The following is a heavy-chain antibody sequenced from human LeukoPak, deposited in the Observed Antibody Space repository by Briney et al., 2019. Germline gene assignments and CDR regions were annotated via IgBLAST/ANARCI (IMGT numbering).Heavy chain of an antibody. CDR2: ISAYNGNT. Sequence: ASVKVSCKASGYTFTTYGINCVRQAPGQGLEWMGWISAYNGNTNYAQNLQGRVTLTADTSASTAYMELRSLRSDDPAVYYCARDLIAARPGWFDPWGQGTLVTVSS. J-gene: IGHJ5*02. D-gene: IGHD6-6*01. V-gene: IGHV1-18*01. CDR3: ARDLIAARPGWFDP. CDR1: GYTFTTYG.